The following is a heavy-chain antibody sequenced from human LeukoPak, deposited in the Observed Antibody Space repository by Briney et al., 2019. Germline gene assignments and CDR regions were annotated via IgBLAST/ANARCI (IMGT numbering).Heavy chain of an antibody. CDR1: GFTFSSYA. J-gene: IGHJ4*02. CDR3: ARGRYYDNSVYYHFDY. CDR2: ISGSGGST. Sequence: GGSLRLSCAASGFTFSSYAMSWVRQAPGMGLAWVSAISGSGGSTYYADSVKGRFTISRDTSKNTLYLQMNSLRAEDTAVYYCARGRYYDNSVYYHFDYWGQGTLVTVSS. V-gene: IGHV3-23*01. D-gene: IGHD3-22*01.